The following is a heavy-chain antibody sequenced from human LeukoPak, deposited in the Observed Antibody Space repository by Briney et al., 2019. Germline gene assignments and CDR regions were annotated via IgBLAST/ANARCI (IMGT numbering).Heavy chain of an antibody. J-gene: IGHJ4*02. V-gene: IGHV1-18*01. CDR1: GYTFTSYG. Sequence: ASVKVSCRACGYTFTSYGISWVRQPPGQGREWMGWISAYNGNKNYARKLQGIATMTPDTSTSTAHMELRSLRSDDTAVYYCARDGSSSSWPIDYWGQGTLVTVSS. CDR3: ARDGSSSSWPIDY. CDR2: ISAYNGNK. D-gene: IGHD6-13*01.